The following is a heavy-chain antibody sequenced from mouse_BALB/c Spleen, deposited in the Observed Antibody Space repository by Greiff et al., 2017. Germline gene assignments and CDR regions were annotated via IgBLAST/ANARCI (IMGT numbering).Heavy chain of an antibody. CDR3: TTKTDGYYGY. V-gene: IGHV1S81*02. Sequence: QVQLQQPGAELVRPGASVKLSCKASGYTFTSYWMNWVKQRPEQGLEWIGEINPSNGGTNFNEKFKSKATLTVDKSSSTAYMQLSSLTSEDSAVYYCTTKTDGYYGYWGQGTTLTVSS. CDR2: INPSNGGT. J-gene: IGHJ2*01. D-gene: IGHD2-3*01. CDR1: GYTFTSYW.